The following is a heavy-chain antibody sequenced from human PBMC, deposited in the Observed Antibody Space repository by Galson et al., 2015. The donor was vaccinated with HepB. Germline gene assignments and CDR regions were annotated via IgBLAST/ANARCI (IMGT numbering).Heavy chain of an antibody. CDR2: ISGSGGST. CDR3: ARDLYDSSGYDY. Sequence: SLRLSCAASGFTFSSYAMSWVRQAPGKGLEWVSAISGSGGSTYYADSVKGRFTISRDNSKNTLYLQMNSLRAEDTAVYYCARDLYDSSGYDYWGQGTLVTVSS. V-gene: IGHV3-23*01. CDR1: GFTFSSYA. J-gene: IGHJ4*02. D-gene: IGHD3-22*01.